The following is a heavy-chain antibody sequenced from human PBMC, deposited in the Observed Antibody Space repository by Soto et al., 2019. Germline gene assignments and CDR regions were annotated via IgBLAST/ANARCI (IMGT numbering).Heavy chain of an antibody. Sequence: PSETLSLTCAVYGGSFSGYYWSWIRQPPGKGLEWIGEINHSGSTNYNPSLKSRVTISVDTSKNQFSLKLSSVTAAGTAVYYCARGRYNWNYWGQGTLVTSPQ. V-gene: IGHV4-34*01. J-gene: IGHJ4*02. CDR1: GGSFSGYY. D-gene: IGHD1-20*01. CDR3: ARGRYNWNY. CDR2: INHSGST.